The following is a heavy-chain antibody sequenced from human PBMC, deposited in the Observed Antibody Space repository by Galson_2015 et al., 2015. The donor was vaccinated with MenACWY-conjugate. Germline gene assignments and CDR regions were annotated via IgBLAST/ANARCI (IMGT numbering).Heavy chain of an antibody. CDR1: GFTFSNYC. D-gene: IGHD3-10*01. CDR3: SRGGEAKLCKGGGIRDI. Sequence: SLRLSCAASGFTFSNYCMHWVRQGPGKGLEWLSRIDNDRNRITYADSVKGRFTISRDNAKNTLYLQINSVRADDTAVYYCSRGGEAKLCKGGGIRDIWGRGAPVAVA. J-gene: IGHJ3*02. V-gene: IGHV3-74*01. CDR2: IDNDRNRI.